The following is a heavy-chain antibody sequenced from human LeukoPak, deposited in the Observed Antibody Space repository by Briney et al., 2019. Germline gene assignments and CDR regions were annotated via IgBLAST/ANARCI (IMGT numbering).Heavy chain of an antibody. CDR1: GDSVTGYY. Sequence: PSETLSLTCTVFGDSVTGYYLNWVRQPPGKGLEWIGHIYKIGTTNYNPSLKSRVTISLDTSKFQFSLRLNSVTAADTAVYYCARADPNASGYFYRFNWFDPWGQGTLVTVSS. CDR2: IYKIGTT. D-gene: IGHD3-10*01. V-gene: IGHV4-59*02. J-gene: IGHJ5*02. CDR3: ARADPNASGYFYRFNWFDP.